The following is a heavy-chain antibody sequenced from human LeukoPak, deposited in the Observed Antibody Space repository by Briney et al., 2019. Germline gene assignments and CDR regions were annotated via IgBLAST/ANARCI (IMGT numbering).Heavy chain of an antibody. Sequence: GGSLRLSYAASGFTFSSYEMNWVRQAPGKGLEWVSAISGSGGSTYYADSVKGRFTISRDNSKNTLYLQMNSLRAVDTAVYYCAKDLSPGTYDYWGQGTLVTVSS. CDR1: GFTFSSYE. J-gene: IGHJ4*02. CDR3: AKDLSPGTYDY. D-gene: IGHD1-1*01. CDR2: ISGSGGST. V-gene: IGHV3-23*01.